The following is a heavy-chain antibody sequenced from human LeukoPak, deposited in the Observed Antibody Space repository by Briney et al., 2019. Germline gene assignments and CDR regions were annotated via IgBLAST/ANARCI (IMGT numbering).Heavy chain of an antibody. D-gene: IGHD6-6*01. Sequence: ASVKVSCKASGYTFTSYGISWVRQAPGQGLEWMGWISAYNGNTNYAQKLQGRVTMTTDTSTSTAYMELRSLRSDDTAVYYCARVRIAARRPDAFDIWGQGTMVTVSS. V-gene: IGHV1-18*01. CDR1: GYTFTSYG. CDR3: ARVRIAARRPDAFDI. J-gene: IGHJ3*02. CDR2: ISAYNGNT.